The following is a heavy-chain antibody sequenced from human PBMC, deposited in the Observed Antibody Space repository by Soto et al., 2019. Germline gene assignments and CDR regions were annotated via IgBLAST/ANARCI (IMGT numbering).Heavy chain of an antibody. CDR1: GSTFSSYA. CDR2: ISGSGGNT. D-gene: IGHD3-10*01. Sequence: GGSLRLSCAASGSTFSSYAMSWVRQAPGKGLEWVSTISGSGGNTYYADSVKGRFTISRDNSQNTLYLQMNSLRAEDTAVYYCAKGHFYGSGTYLDYWGQGTLVTVSS. CDR3: AKGHFYGSGTYLDY. J-gene: IGHJ4*02. V-gene: IGHV3-23*01.